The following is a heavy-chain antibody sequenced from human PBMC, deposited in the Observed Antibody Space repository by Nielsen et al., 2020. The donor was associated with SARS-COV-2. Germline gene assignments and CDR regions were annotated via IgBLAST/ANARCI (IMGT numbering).Heavy chain of an antibody. CDR1: GFTFSSYT. J-gene: IGHJ4*02. D-gene: IGHD6-6*01. CDR3: ASAPRSSVPPPWDY. V-gene: IGHV3-23*01. Sequence: GESLKISCAASGFTFSSYTLSWVRQAPGKGLEWVAGISASGGSTDYADSVKGRFAISRDNSGNTLYLHMNSLTAEDTAVYYCASAPRSSVPPPWDYWGPGILVIFSS. CDR2: ISASGGST.